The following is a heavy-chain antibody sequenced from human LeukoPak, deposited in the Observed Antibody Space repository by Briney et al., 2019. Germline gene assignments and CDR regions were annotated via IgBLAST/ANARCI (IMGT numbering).Heavy chain of an antibody. CDR3: ARHPSFDWFGP. D-gene: IGHD3-3*01. Sequence: SETLSLTCTVSGGSISSSIYYWGWIRQPPGKGLEWIGTIYYSGNTFYSPSLKSRVTISIDTSKHQFSLKLSSVTAADTALYYCARHPSFDWFGPWGQGTLVTVSS. V-gene: IGHV4-39*01. CDR2: IYYSGNT. J-gene: IGHJ5*02. CDR1: GGSISSSIYY.